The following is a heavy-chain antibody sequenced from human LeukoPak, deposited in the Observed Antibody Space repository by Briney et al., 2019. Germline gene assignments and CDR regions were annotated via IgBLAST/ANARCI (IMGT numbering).Heavy chain of an antibody. D-gene: IGHD3-22*01. Sequence: ASETLSLTCTVSGGSIRSSGYYWGWIRQPPGKGLEWIGSIYSSGSTYYNPSLKSRVTISVDTSKSQFSLKLRSVTAADTAVYYCASRSDDRSLYYFDYWGQGTLVTVSS. V-gene: IGHV4-39*01. CDR3: ASRSDDRSLYYFDY. J-gene: IGHJ4*02. CDR2: IYSSGST. CDR1: GGSIRSSGYY.